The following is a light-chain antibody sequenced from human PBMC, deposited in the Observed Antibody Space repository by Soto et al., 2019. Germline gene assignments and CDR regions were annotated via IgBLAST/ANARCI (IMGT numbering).Light chain of an antibody. CDR1: QDVGKW. CDR2: GAS. CDR3: QQCNSYPWT. J-gene: IGKJ1*01. V-gene: IGKV1-12*01. Sequence: DIQMTQSPPSVSASVGDRVTITCRASQDVGKWLAWYQQKPGKAPTLLIHGASSLQSGVPPRYSGSGYGTDFTLTISSLQPDDFATYYCQQCNSYPWTFGQGTKV.